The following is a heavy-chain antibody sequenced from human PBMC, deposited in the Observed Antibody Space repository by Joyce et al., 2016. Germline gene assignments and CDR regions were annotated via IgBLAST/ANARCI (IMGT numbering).Heavy chain of an antibody. D-gene: IGHD3-22*01. Sequence: QVQLVQSGAEVKKPGSSVKVSCKASGGTFSTSAFTWVRQAPGQGLEWMGVIIPVFGTTDYAQKFQGRVTITAGESTTTAYMELSSLTSEDTAVYYCATSTSYDSSGYFSWGQGTLVTVSS. V-gene: IGHV1-69*01. J-gene: IGHJ5*02. CDR2: IIPVFGTT. CDR1: GGTFSTSA. CDR3: ATSTSYDSSGYFS.